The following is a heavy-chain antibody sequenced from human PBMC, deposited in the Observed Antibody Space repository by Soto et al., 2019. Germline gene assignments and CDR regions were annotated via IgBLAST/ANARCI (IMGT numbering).Heavy chain of an antibody. V-gene: IGHV4-31*03. Sequence: SETLSLTCTVSGGSISRGGYYWSWIRQHPGKGLEWIGYIYYSGSTYYNPSLKSRVTISVDTSKNQFSLKLSSVTAADTAVYYCASQYCGGDCFLNWFDLWGQGTLVTVSS. CDR3: ASQYCGGDCFLNWFDL. J-gene: IGHJ5*02. D-gene: IGHD2-21*02. CDR1: GGSISRGGYY. CDR2: IYYSGST.